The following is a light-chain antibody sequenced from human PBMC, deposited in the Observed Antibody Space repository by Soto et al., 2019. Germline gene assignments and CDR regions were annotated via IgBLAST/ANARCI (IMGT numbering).Light chain of an antibody. CDR2: EVS. V-gene: IGLV2-8*01. J-gene: IGLJ1*01. Sequence: QSVLTQPPSASGSPGQSVTISCTGTCSDVGGYNYVSWYQQHPGKAPKLMIYEVSKRPSGVPDRFSGSKSGNTASLTVSGLQAEDEADYYCSSYAGSNNSLYVFGTGTKLTVL. CDR1: CSDVGGYNY. CDR3: SSYAGSNNSLYV.